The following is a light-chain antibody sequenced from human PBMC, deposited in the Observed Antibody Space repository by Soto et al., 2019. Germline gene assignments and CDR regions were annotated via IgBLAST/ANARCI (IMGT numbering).Light chain of an antibody. CDR2: GAS. CDR1: QSVSNN. CDR3: QQYNNWPIT. V-gene: IGKV3D-15*01. Sequence: EIVMTRSPATLSVSPGERATLSCRASQSVSNNLAWYQQKPGQAPRLLIYGASTRATGIPARFSGSGSGTEFTLTISSLQSEDFAVYYCQQYNNWPITFGQGTRLEIK. J-gene: IGKJ5*01.